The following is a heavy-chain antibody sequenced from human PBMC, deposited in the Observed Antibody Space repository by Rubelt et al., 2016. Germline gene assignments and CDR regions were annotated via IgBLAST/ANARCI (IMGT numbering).Heavy chain of an antibody. CDR1: GFTFSSYS. J-gene: IGHJ4*02. Sequence: EVQLVESGGGLVKLGGSLRLSCAASGFTFSSYSMNWVRQAPGKGLEWVSSISSSSSYIYYADSVKGRFTMSRDNAKNSLYLQMNSLRAEDTAVYYCARGGQQWLVRFYCDYWGQGTLVSVSS. CDR2: ISSSSSYI. D-gene: IGHD6-19*01. CDR3: ARGGQQWLVRFYCDY. V-gene: IGHV3-21*01.